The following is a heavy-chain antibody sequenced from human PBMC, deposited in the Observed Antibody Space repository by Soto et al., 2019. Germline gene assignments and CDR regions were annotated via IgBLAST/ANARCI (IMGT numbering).Heavy chain of an antibody. D-gene: IGHD6-13*01. J-gene: IGHJ4*02. V-gene: IGHV4-59*01. CDR2: IYYRGSI. CDR3: ARDIGGYIH. Sequence: SLTCTVSGVPISSYYWSWIRQPPGKGLEWIGNIYYRGSINYNPSLRSRVTISVDTSKNQFSLKLTSVTAADTAVYYCARDIGGYIHWGQGIVVTVSS. CDR1: GVPISSYY.